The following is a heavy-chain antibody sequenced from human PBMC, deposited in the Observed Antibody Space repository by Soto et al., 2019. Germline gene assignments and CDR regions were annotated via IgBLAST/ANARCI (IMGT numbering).Heavy chain of an antibody. CDR3: ARGLSPTAFGVGIPPNDAFDI. Sequence: ASVKVSCKASGYTFTGYYMHWVRQAPGQGLEWMGWINPNSGGTNYAQKFQGWVTMTRDTSISTAYMELSSLRSEDTAVYYCARGLSPTAFGVGIPPNDAFDIWGQGTVVTVSS. V-gene: IGHV1-2*04. J-gene: IGHJ3*02. CDR2: INPNSGGT. D-gene: IGHD3-3*01. CDR1: GYTFTGYY.